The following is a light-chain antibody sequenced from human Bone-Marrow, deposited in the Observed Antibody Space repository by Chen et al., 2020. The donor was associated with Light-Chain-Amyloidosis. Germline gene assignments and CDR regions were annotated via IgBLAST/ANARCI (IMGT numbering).Light chain of an antibody. CDR3: QQYNSYQYT. CDR1: QSISSW. CDR2: EAS. J-gene: IGKJ2*01. V-gene: IGKV1-5*03. Sequence: DIQMTQSTSTLSASVGDRVTLTGRASQSISSWLAWYQQKPGKAPKLLIYEASTLDSGVPSRFSGSGSGTEFTLTISSLQPDDFATYYCQQYNSYQYTFGQGTKLEIK.